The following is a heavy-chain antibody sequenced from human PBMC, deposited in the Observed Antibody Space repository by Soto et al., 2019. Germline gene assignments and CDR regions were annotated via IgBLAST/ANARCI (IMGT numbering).Heavy chain of an antibody. J-gene: IGHJ4*02. CDR3: AKDHQTAVAGYIDY. D-gene: IGHD6-19*01. V-gene: IGHV3-23*01. CDR1: GFTFTNYA. CDR2: LTYGGTA. Sequence: PGGSLRLSCAASGFTFTNYAMNWVRQAPGKGLEWVSSLTYGGTAYYADSVKGRFSISRDISKNTLYLQMDTLSAEDTAVYFCAKDHQTAVAGYIDYWGRGALVTVSS.